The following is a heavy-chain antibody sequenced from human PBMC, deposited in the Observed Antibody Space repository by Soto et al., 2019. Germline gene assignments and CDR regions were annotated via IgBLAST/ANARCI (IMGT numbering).Heavy chain of an antibody. J-gene: IGHJ4*02. CDR3: SASSSVAAACYFKF. CDR2: ISPLFSTT. V-gene: IGHV1-69*01. D-gene: IGHD2-2*01. CDR1: GDLFNNYA. Sequence: QVQLVQSGAELKEPGSSVKVSCKATGDLFNNYAFNWVRQAPGQGLEWMGRISPLFSTTNYAQKFQGRVTIGADELTTIFDLEVSNLESEDTARYYCSASSSVAAACYFKFWGQGTMVTVSP.